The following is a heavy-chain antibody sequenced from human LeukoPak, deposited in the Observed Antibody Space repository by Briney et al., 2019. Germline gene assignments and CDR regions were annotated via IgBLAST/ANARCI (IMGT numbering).Heavy chain of an antibody. CDR2: VYSGGIT. V-gene: IGHV3-53*01. D-gene: IGHD2-8*02. J-gene: IGHJ6*02. CDR1: GFTVSSNY. Sequence: PGGSLRLSCAASGFTVSSNYMTWVRHAPGKGLEWVSLVYSGGITYHADSVKGRFTISRADSTNTLYLHMNSPIAEATAVYYCARSHPWRMNYYYYYGMDVWGQGTTVTDCS. CDR3: ARSHPWRMNYYYYYGMDV.